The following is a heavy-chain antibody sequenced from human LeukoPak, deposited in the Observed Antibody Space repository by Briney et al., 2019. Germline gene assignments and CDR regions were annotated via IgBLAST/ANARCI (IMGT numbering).Heavy chain of an antibody. Sequence: SETLSLTCSVSGVSISSHYWSWIRQPPGKGLEWIGYIYYSGSTNYNPSLKSRVTISVDTSKNQFSLKLSSVTAADTAVYYCARGDFSSSCQLDYWGQGTLVTVSS. CDR2: IYYSGST. D-gene: IGHD6-6*01. CDR1: GVSISSHY. J-gene: IGHJ4*02. V-gene: IGHV4-59*11. CDR3: ARGDFSSSCQLDY.